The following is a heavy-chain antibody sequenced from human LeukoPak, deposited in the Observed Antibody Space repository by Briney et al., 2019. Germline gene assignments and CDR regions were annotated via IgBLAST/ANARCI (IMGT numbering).Heavy chain of an antibody. CDR1: GYSFVGYG. J-gene: IGHJ4*02. CDR3: ARSDYYDSSGYAGIDY. Sequence: GASVKVSCKASGYSFVGYGITWVRQAPGQGLEWMGWFNPENGNTNYAQKVQGWVTMTRDTSISTAYMELSRLRSDDTAVYYCARSDYYDSSGYAGIDYWGQGTLVTVSS. V-gene: IGHV1-2*04. CDR2: FNPENGNT. D-gene: IGHD3-22*01.